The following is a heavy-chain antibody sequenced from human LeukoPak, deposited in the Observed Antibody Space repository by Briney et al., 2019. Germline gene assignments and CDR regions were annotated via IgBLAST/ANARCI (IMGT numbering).Heavy chain of an antibody. CDR1: GFTFSSSD. D-gene: IGHD3-22*01. CDR2: IGTVGDT. CDR3: ARTRGRGYYDY. J-gene: IGHJ4*02. Sequence: GGSLRLSCAASGFTFSSSDMHWVRQVIGKGLEWVSAIGTVGDTYYSDSVKGRFTISRDNAKNSLYLQMNSLRAGDTAVYYCARTRGRGYYDYWGQGTLVTVSS. V-gene: IGHV3-13*01.